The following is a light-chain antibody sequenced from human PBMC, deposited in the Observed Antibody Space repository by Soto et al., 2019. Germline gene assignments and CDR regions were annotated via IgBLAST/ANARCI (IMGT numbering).Light chain of an antibody. Sequence: DIQMTQSPSTLSGSVGDRVTITCRASQTISSWLAWYQQKPGKAPKLLIYKASTLKSGVPSRFSGSGSGTEFTLAISSPQPDDFASYYCQHYYYYSEAFGQGTKVVVK. V-gene: IGKV1-5*03. CDR3: QHYYYYSEA. CDR1: QTISSW. CDR2: KAS. J-gene: IGKJ1*01.